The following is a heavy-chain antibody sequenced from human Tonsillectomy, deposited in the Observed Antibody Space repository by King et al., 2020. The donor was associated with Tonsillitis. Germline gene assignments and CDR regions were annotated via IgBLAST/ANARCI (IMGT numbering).Heavy chain of an antibody. CDR2: IIPIFGTA. V-gene: IGHV1-69*01. J-gene: IGHJ5*02. D-gene: IGHD3-22*01. Sequence: VQLVESGAEVKKPGSSVKVSCKASGGTFSSNAISWVRQAPGQGLEWMGGIIPIFGTANYAQKFQGRVTIIADESTRTAYMELSSLRSEDTAVYFCARDRRDYYDRSAFNWFDPWGQGTLVTVSS. CDR3: ARDRRDYYDRSAFNWFDP. CDR1: GGTFSSNA.